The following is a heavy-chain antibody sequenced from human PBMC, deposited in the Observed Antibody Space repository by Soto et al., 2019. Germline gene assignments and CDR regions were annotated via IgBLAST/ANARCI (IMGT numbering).Heavy chain of an antibody. D-gene: IGHD1-26*01. J-gene: IGHJ6*02. V-gene: IGHV3-53*01. CDR1: EFTVSSNY. CDR3: AGRVGATNYGMDV. CDR2: IYSGGST. Sequence: GSLRLSCAASEFTVSSNYMNWVRRAPGKGLECVSTIYSGGSTYYADSVKGRFTISRDNSKNTLYLQMNNLRAEDTAVYYCAGRVGATNYGMDVWGQGTLVTVSS.